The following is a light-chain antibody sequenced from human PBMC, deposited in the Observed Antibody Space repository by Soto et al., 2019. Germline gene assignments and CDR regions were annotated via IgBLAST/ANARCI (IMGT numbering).Light chain of an antibody. CDR2: DTS. CDR1: QSVSTNY. V-gene: IGKV3-20*01. CDR3: QQSDTPPLA. Sequence: DIVLAQAPGTLSLSPGERATLSWRASQSVSTNYLAWYQHKPGQTPRLLIYDTSTRATGIPDRFSGSGSGTDFTLTISRLEPEDFAVYDCQQSDTPPLAFGRGTQVEIK. J-gene: IGKJ4*02.